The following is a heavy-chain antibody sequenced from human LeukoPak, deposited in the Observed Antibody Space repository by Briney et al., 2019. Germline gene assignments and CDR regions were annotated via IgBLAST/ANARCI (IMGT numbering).Heavy chain of an antibody. CDR1: GFTFSTYT. CDR3: ARGQWPDY. D-gene: IGHD6-19*01. V-gene: IGHV3-21*01. Sequence: GGSLRLSCAASGFTFSTYTVNWVRQAPGKGLEWVSSITSSSSYIAYSDSVKGRFTISRDNAKNSLYLQMNSLRAEDTAVFYCARGQWPDYWGQGTLLIVSS. CDR2: ITSSSSYI. J-gene: IGHJ4*02.